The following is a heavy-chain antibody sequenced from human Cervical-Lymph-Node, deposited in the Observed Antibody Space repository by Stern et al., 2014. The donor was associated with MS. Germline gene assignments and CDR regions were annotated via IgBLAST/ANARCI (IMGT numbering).Heavy chain of an antibody. Sequence: VQLVESGGGVVQPGRSLRLSCAASGFPLSKYGMHWVRQTPGKGLAWVAVTSYDGSEEFYADSVRGRFTISRDNSKNTLYLQMKSLRPEDTAVYYCVRDVGMSYFDNGGFYSSFGMAVWGQGTTVAVFS. CDR2: TSYDGSEE. J-gene: IGHJ6*02. CDR3: VRDVGMSYFDNGGFYSSFGMAV. D-gene: IGHD3-22*01. CDR1: GFPLSKYG. V-gene: IGHV3-30*03.